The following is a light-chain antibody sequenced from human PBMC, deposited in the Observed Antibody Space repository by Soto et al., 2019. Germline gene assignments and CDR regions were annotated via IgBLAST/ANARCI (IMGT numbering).Light chain of an antibody. J-gene: IGLJ3*02. CDR2: EGS. CDR1: SSDVGSYNL. V-gene: IGLV2-23*03. Sequence: QSVLTQPAPVSGSPGQSITISCTGTSSDVGSYNLVSWYQQHPGKAPKLMIYEGSKRPSGVSDRFSGSKSGYTASLTISGLQAEDEADYYCCSYAGSSTFEVFGGGTKLTVL. CDR3: CSYAGSSTFEV.